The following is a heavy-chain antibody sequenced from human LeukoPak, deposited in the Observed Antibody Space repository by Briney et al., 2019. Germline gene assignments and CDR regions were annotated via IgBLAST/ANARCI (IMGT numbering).Heavy chain of an antibody. CDR3: ARSGGSYLRPNFDY. J-gene: IGHJ4*02. CDR1: GYTFTSYG. CDR2: SSSYNANT. V-gene: IGHV1-18*01. Sequence: ASVKVSCKASGYTFTSYGIGWVRQAPGQGREWMGWSSSYNANTNNAQKLQGRVTRTTDTSTRTACMELRRLSSDDTAEYYCARSGGSYLRPNFDYWGQGTLVTVSS. D-gene: IGHD1-26*01.